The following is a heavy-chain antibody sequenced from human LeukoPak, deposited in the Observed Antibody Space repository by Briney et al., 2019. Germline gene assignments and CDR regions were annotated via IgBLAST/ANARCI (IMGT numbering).Heavy chain of an antibody. J-gene: IGHJ4*02. V-gene: IGHV1-2*02. CDR3: ARGRSSSSPFDY. CDR1: GYTFTGYY. Sequence: ASVTVSCKASGYTFTGYYMHWVRQAPGQGLEWMGWINPNSGGTNYAQKFQGRVTMTRDTSISTAYMELSRLRSDDTAMYYCARGRSSSSPFDYWGQGTLVTVSS. CDR2: INPNSGGT. D-gene: IGHD6-6*01.